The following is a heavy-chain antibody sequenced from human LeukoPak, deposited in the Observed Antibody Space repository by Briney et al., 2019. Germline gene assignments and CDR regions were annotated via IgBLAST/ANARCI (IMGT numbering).Heavy chain of an antibody. J-gene: IGHJ4*02. CDR3: TTDLPRSTSCSHDY. D-gene: IGHD2/OR15-2a*01. CDR2: IKRDIDGGTT. CDR1: EFTFSNSW. Sequence: GGSPRHSCAGYEFTFSNSWMLWVRQAPGRGLEWVARIKRDIDGGTTDYAAPVKGRFTITRDDSENTLYLQMNSLKTEDTAVYYCTTDLPRSTSCSHDYWGQGTQVTVSS. V-gene: IGHV3-15*01.